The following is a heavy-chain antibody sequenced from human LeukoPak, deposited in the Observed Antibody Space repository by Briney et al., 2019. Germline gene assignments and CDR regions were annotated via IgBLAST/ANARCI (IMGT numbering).Heavy chain of an antibody. CDR3: ARQGGVGYCSSTSCRKPNWFDP. CDR1: GGSISSSSYY. D-gene: IGHD2-2*01. CDR2: IYYSGST. Sequence: SETLSLTCTVSGGSISSSSYYWGWIRQPPGKGLEWIGSIYYSGSTYYNPSLKSRVTISVDTSKNQFSLKLSSVTAADTAVYYCARQGGVGYCSSTSCRKPNWFDPWGQGTLVTVSS. V-gene: IGHV4-39*01. J-gene: IGHJ5*02.